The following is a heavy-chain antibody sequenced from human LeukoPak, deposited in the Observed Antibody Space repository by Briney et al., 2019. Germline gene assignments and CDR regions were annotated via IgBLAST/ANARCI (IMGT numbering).Heavy chain of an antibody. CDR1: GGSFSGYY. V-gene: IGHV4-34*01. CDR2: INHSGST. D-gene: IGHD3-22*01. J-gene: IGHJ4*02. Sequence: SETLSLTCAVYGGSFSGYYWSWIRQPPGKGLEWIGEINHSGSTNYNSSLKSRVTISVDTSKNQFSLKLSSVTAADTAVYYCARGPRVHYYDSSGYSHYFDYWGQGTLVTVSS. CDR3: ARGPRVHYYDSSGYSHYFDY.